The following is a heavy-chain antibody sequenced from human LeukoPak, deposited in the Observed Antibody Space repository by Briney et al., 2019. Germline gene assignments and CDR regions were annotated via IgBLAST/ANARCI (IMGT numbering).Heavy chain of an antibody. V-gene: IGHV4-4*07. CDR2: IYTSGST. CDR3: ARIGGTYYEYYFDY. J-gene: IGHJ4*02. CDR1: GGSISNYY. Sequence: PSETLSLTCTVSGGSISNYYRSWIRQPAGKGLEWIGRIYTSGSTNYNPSLKSRVTMSVDTSKNQFSLKLSSVTAADTAVYYCARIGGTYYEYYFDYWGQGTLVTVSS. D-gene: IGHD1-26*01.